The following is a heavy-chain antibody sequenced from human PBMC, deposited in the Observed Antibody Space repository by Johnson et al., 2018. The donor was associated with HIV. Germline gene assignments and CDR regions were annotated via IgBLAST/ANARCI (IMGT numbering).Heavy chain of an antibody. CDR3: ARDGVDYGDEDGAFDI. Sequence: VQLVESGGGVVRPGGSLRLSCAASGFSTDDYGMSWVRQGPGKGLEWVANIKQDGSEQYYVDSVKGRFTISRDNAKNSLYLQMNSLRAEDTAVYYCARDGVDYGDEDGAFDIWGQGTMVTVSS. CDR2: IKQDGSEQ. J-gene: IGHJ3*02. D-gene: IGHD4-17*01. V-gene: IGHV3-7*03. CDR1: GFSTDDYG.